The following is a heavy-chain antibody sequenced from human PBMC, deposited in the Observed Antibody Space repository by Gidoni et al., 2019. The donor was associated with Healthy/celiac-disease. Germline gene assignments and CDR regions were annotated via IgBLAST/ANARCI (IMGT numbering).Heavy chain of an antibody. V-gene: IGHV3-23*01. J-gene: IGHJ4*02. D-gene: IGHD6-19*01. CDR3: ANPRSAEDY. CDR2: FSGSGGST. CDR1: FSSYA. Sequence: FSSYARSWVHQAAGKGLEWYADFSGSGGSTYYADSVKGRFTISSDNSKNTLYLQMTSLRAEDTAVSYCANPRSAEDYWGQGTLVTVSS.